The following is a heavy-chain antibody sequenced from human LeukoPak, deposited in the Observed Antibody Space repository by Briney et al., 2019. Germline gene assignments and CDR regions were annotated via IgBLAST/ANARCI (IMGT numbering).Heavy chain of an antibody. D-gene: IGHD2-21*01. CDR3: AKDTWQFAPDYYYYMDV. J-gene: IGHJ6*03. CDR2: IKQDGSEK. CDR1: GFTFSSYW. Sequence: GGSLRLSCAASGFTFSSYWMSWVRQAPGKGLEWVANIKQDGSEKYYVDSVKGRFTISRDNAKNSLYLQMNSLRAEDTALYYCAKDTWQFAPDYYYYMDVWGKGTTVTVSS. V-gene: IGHV3-7*03.